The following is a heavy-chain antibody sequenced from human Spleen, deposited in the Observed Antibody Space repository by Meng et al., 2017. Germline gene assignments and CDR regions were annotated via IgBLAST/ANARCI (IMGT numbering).Heavy chain of an antibody. V-gene: IGHV1-18*01. CDR1: GYSFTHHG. D-gene: IGHD6-13*01. Sequence: QVQLVQSGVEVKKPGASVKVCCKASGYSFTHHGITWVRQAPGQGLEWLGWISGYNGDTHYAQKLQGRVTMTTDTSTSTVYMELRSLRSEDTAVYYCARGVDGIAAGVDWGQGTLVTVSS. J-gene: IGHJ4*02. CDR2: ISGYNGDT. CDR3: ARGVDGIAAGVD.